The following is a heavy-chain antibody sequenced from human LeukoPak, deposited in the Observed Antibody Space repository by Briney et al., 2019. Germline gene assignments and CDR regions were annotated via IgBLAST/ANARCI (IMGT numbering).Heavy chain of an antibody. CDR1: GGSISNYY. J-gene: IGHJ5*02. Sequence: SETLSLTCTVSGGSISNYYRSWIRQPAGKGLEWIGRIYTSGSTNYNPNYNPSLKSRVTMSVDTSKNQFSLKLTSVTAADTAVYYCARDRYDSVYNWFDPWGQGTLVTVSS. V-gene: IGHV4-4*07. D-gene: IGHD3-22*01. CDR2: IYTSGSTNYNP. CDR3: ARDRYDSVYNWFDP.